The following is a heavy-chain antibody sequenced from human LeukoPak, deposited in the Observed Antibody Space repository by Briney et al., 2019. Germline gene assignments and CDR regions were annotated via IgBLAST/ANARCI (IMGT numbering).Heavy chain of an antibody. CDR2: IRYDGSNK. CDR1: GFTFSSYG. Sequence: GGSLRLSCAASGFTFSSYGMHWVRQAPGKGLEWVAFIRYDGSNKYYADSVKGRFTISRDNSKNTLYLQMNSLSAEDTAVYYCAKGSTVVVPAAPNYWGQGTLVTVSS. V-gene: IGHV3-30*02. D-gene: IGHD2-2*01. J-gene: IGHJ4*02. CDR3: AKGSTVVVPAAPNY.